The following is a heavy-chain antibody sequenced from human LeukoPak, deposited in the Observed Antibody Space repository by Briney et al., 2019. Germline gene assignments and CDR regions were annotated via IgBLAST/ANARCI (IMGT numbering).Heavy chain of an antibody. Sequence: GGSLRLSCAASGFTFSDYYMNWIRQAPGKGLEWISYISSSGSSTRYADSVKGRFTISRDNTRNSLYLQVTSLRADDTAVYYCASKGGNWGQGTLVTVSS. D-gene: IGHD2-15*01. J-gene: IGHJ4*02. CDR3: ASKGGN. V-gene: IGHV3-11*03. CDR2: ISSSGSST. CDR1: GFTFSDYY.